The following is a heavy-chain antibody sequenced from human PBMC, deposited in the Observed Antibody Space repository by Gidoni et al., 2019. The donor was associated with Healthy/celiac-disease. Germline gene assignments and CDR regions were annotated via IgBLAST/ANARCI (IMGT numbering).Heavy chain of an antibody. V-gene: IGHV3-48*03. Sequence: EVQLVESGGGSVQPGGSLRLSCAASAFTFSSYEMNWVRQAPGKGLEWVSYISSSGSTIYYADSVKGRFTISRDNAKNSLYLQMNSLRAEDTAVYYCARDRRLRFLEWLMFDYWGQGTLVTVSS. D-gene: IGHD3-3*01. CDR1: AFTFSSYE. CDR2: ISSSGSTI. J-gene: IGHJ4*02. CDR3: ARDRRLRFLEWLMFDY.